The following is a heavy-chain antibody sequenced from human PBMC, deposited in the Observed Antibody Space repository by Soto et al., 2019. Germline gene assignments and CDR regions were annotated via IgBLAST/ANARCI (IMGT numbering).Heavy chain of an antibody. Sequence: QVQLVQSGAEVKKPGSSVKVSCKASGGTFSSYAISWVRQAPGQGLEWMGGIIPIFGTANYAQKFQGRVTITXXDXTNXAYMELSSLRSEDTAVYYCARAAPAMTTVTTVFDYWGQGTLVTVSS. CDR3: ARAAPAMTTVTTVFDY. D-gene: IGHD4-17*01. J-gene: IGHJ4*02. CDR2: IIPIFGTA. CDR1: GGTFSSYA. V-gene: IGHV1-69*05.